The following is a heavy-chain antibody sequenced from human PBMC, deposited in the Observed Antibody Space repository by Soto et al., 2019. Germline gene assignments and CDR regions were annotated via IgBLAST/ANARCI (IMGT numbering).Heavy chain of an antibody. V-gene: IGHV5-10-1*01. CDR3: ARLHYYGSDALSWFDP. Sequence: PGESLKISCKGSGYSFTSYWISWVRQMPGKGLEWMGRIDPSDSYTNYSPSFQGHVTISADKSISTAYLQWSSLKASDTAMYYCARLHYYGSDALSWFDPWGQGTLVTVSS. J-gene: IGHJ5*02. CDR1: GYSFTSYW. CDR2: IDPSDSYT. D-gene: IGHD3-10*01.